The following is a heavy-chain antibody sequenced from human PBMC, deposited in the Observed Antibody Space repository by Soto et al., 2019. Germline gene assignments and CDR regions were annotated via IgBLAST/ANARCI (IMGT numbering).Heavy chain of an antibody. CDR3: ATASFIVLVPAAHYGMDV. V-gene: IGHV1-46*01. CDR2: INPSGGET. CDR1: GYTFTSYY. J-gene: IGHJ6*02. D-gene: IGHD2-2*01. Sequence: GASVKVSCKASGYTFTSYYMHWVRQAPGQGLEWMGIINPSGGETIYAQKFQGRVTMTEDTSTDTAYMELSSLRSEDTAVYYCATASFIVLVPAAHYGMDVWGQGTTVTVSS.